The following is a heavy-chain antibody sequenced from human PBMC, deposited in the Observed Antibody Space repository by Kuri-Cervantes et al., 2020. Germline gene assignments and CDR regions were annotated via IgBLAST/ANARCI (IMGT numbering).Heavy chain of an antibody. V-gene: IGHV1-46*01. CDR2: INPSGGST. D-gene: IGHD3-3*01. CDR1: GYTFTSYY. J-gene: IGHJ4*02. Sequence: ASVKVSCKASGYTFTSYYMHWVRQAPGQGPEWMGIINPSGGSTSYAQKFQGRVTMTRDTSTSTAYMELRSLRSDDTAVYYCARVTGRRVRSYFDYWGQGTLVTVSS. CDR3: ARVTGRRVRSYFDY.